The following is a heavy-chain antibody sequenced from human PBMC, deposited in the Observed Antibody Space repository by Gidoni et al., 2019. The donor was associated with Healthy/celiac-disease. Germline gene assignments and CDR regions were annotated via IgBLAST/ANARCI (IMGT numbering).Heavy chain of an antibody. J-gene: IGHJ6*02. V-gene: IGHV3-23*04. CDR3: AKDFRPGSYRNYYYGMDV. CDR2: ISGSGGST. Sequence: EVQLVESGGGLVQPGGSLRLSCAASGFTFSSYAMSWVRQAPGKGLEWVSAISGSGGSTYYADSVKGRFTISRDNSKNTLYLQMNSLRAEDTAVYYCAKDFRPGSYRNYYYGMDVWGQGTTVTVSS. D-gene: IGHD3-16*02. CDR1: GFTFSSYA.